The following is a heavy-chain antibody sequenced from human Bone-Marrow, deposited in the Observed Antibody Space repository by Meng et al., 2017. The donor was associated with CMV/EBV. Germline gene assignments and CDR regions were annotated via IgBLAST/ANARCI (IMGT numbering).Heavy chain of an antibody. Sequence: ASVKVFCKASGYTFTGYYMHWVRQAPGQGLEWMGWINPNSGGTNYAQKFEGRVTMTRDTSISTAYMELSRLRSDDTAVYYCARWDGYNSNTFDYWGQGTLVTVSS. J-gene: IGHJ4*02. CDR3: ARWDGYNSNTFDY. V-gene: IGHV1-2*02. D-gene: IGHD5-24*01. CDR1: GYTFTGYY. CDR2: INPNSGGT.